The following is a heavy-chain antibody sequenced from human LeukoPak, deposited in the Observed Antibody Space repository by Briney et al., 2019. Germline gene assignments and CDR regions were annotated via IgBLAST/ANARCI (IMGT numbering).Heavy chain of an antibody. V-gene: IGHV3-21*01. CDR2: ISSSSSYI. D-gene: IGHD6-13*01. CDR3: ARPSGRYSSSWYYFDY. Sequence: GGSLRLSCAASGFTFSSYSMNWVRQAPGKGLEWVSSISSSSSYIYYADSVKGRFTISRDNAKNSLYLQMNSLRAEDTAVYYCARPSGRYSSSWYYFDYWGQGTLVTVSS. J-gene: IGHJ4*02. CDR1: GFTFSSYS.